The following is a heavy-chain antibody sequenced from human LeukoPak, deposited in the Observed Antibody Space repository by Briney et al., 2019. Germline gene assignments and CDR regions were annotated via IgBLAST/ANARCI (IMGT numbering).Heavy chain of an antibody. J-gene: IGHJ6*03. D-gene: IGHD3-22*01. V-gene: IGHV3-21*01. CDR3: ARMTYYYDSSGYESYYYYYYMDV. Sequence: GGSLRLSCAASGFTFSSYSMNWVRQAPGKGLEWVSSISSSSSYIYYADSVKGRFTISRDNAKNSLYLQMNSLRAEDTAVYYCARMTYYYDSSGYESYYYYYYMDVWGKGTTVTVSS. CDR2: ISSSSSYI. CDR1: GFTFSSYS.